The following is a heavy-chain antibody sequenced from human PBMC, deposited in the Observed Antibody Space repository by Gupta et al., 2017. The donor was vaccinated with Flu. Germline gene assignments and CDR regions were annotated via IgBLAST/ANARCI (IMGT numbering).Heavy chain of an antibody. V-gene: IGHV3-21*01. J-gene: IGHJ4*02. Sequence: EVQLVESGGGLVKPGGSLRLSCAASGFTFSSYSMNWVRQAPGKGLQWVSSISSSSSYIYYADSVKGRFTISRDNAKNSLYLQMNSLRAEDTAVYYCARGIVGATTGLGYWGQGTLVTVSS. CDR2: ISSSSSYI. D-gene: IGHD1-26*01. CDR1: GFTFSSYS. CDR3: ARGIVGATTGLGY.